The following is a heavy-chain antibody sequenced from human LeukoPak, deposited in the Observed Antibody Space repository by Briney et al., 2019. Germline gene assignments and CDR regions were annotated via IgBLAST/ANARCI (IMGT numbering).Heavy chain of an antibody. J-gene: IGHJ3*02. CDR3: ARVRNYPDAFDI. D-gene: IGHD3-16*02. CDR1: GDSISTYY. V-gene: IGHV4-59*01. CDR2: IYSGGTT. Sequence: KTSETLSLTCADSGDSISTYYWSWIRQPPGKGLEWIGYIYSGGTTNNNPSLRSRVTISLDTSNNQFSLRLSSVTAADTALYYCARVRNYPDAFDIWSHGTMVTVSS.